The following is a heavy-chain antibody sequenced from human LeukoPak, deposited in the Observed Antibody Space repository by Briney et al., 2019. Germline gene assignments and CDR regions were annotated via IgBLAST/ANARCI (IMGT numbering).Heavy chain of an antibody. V-gene: IGHV1-18*01. J-gene: IGHJ4*02. CDR1: GYTFTSYG. CDR2: ISAYNGNT. D-gene: IGHD2-2*01. CDR3: AADRQCTSTNCYPYNFDY. Sequence: GASVKVSCKASGYTFTSYGISWVRQAPGQGLEWMGWISAYNGNTNYAQKLQGRVTMTTDTSTSTAYMELRSLRSDDTAVYYCAADRQCTSTNCYPYNFDYWGLGTPVTVSS.